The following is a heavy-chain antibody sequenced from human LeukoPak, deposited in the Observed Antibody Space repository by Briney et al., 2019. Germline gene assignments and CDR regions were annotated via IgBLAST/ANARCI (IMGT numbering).Heavy chain of an antibody. CDR3: AKPRQEMSYDYLSGYYGPGAFDI. J-gene: IGHJ3*02. CDR1: GYTFTSYY. Sequence: GASVKVSCKASGYTFTSYYMHWVRQAPGQGLEWMGIINPSGGSTSYAQKFQGRVTMTRDMSTSTVYMELSSLRSEDTAVYYCAKPRQEMSYDYLSGYYGPGAFDIWGQGTLVTVSS. D-gene: IGHD3-3*01. V-gene: IGHV1-46*01. CDR2: INPSGGST.